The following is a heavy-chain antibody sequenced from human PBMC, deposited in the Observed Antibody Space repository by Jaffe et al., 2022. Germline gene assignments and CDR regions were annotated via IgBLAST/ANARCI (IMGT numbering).Heavy chain of an antibody. CDR3: ARGRTVAATVDY. CDR2: IYHSGST. Sequence: QVQLQESGPGLVKPSETLSLTCAVSGYSISSGYYWGWIRQPPGKGLEWIGSIYHSGSTYYNPSLKSRVTISVDTSKNQFSLKLSSVTAADTAVYYCARGRTVAATVDYWGQGTLVTVSS. V-gene: IGHV4-38-2*01. J-gene: IGHJ4*02. CDR1: GYSISSGYY. D-gene: IGHD2-15*01.